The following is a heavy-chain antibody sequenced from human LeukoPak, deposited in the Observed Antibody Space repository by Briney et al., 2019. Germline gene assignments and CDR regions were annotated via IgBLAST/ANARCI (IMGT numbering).Heavy chain of an antibody. Sequence: GGSLRLSCAAPGFTFSSYAMSWVRQAPGKGLEWVSAISGSGGSTYYADSVKGRFTISRDNSKNTLYLQMNSLRAEDTAVYYCAKDLQGHQLLYRWTNWFDPWGQGTLVTVSS. D-gene: IGHD2-2*02. V-gene: IGHV3-23*01. J-gene: IGHJ5*02. CDR3: AKDLQGHQLLYRWTNWFDP. CDR1: GFTFSSYA. CDR2: ISGSGGST.